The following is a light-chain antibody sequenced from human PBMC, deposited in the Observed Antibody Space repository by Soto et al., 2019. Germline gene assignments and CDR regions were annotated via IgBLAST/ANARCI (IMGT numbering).Light chain of an antibody. CDR3: TSYTTSSTPV. Sequence: QSALTQPASVSGSPGQSITISCTGTNSDVGGYNYVSWYQQHPGKAPNLIIYEVGNRPSGVSNRFSGSRSGNTASLTISGLQAEDEADYYCTSYTTSSTPVFGGGTKLTVL. CDR2: EVG. V-gene: IGLV2-14*01. CDR1: NSDVGGYNY. J-gene: IGLJ3*02.